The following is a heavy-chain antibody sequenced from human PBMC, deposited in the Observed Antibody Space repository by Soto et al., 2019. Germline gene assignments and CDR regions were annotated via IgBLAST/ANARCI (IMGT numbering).Heavy chain of an antibody. J-gene: IGHJ4*02. CDR3: GGDMKLWRFDS. CDR1: GLTFRSYW. V-gene: IGHV3-74*03. Sequence: GGSLRLSCAASGLTFRSYWMHWVRQAPGKGPVWVSRINTDGGVAMYVDSVKGRFTISRDNAKSTLYLHMNSLRAEDTAVYYYGGDMKLWRFDSWGQGTLVTVSS. D-gene: IGHD2-15*01. CDR2: INTDGGVA.